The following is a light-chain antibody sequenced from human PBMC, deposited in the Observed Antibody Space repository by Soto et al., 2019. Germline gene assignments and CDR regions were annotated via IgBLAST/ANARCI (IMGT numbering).Light chain of an antibody. V-gene: IGKV3-20*01. CDR2: GAS. Sequence: EIVLTQSPGTLSLSPGQRATLSCRASQSVSSSYLAWYQQKPGQAPRLLISGASSRAPGIPDRFSGGGSGTDFTLTISRLEPEDFAVYYCQQYGNSPKTFGQGTKVDIK. CDR1: QSVSSSY. J-gene: IGKJ1*01. CDR3: QQYGNSPKT.